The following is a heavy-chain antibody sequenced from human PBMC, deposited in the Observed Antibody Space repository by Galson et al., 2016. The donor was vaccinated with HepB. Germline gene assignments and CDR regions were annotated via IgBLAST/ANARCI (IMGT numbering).Heavy chain of an antibody. J-gene: IGHJ6*02. Sequence: SVKVSCKASGYTFSNYDINWVRQAPGQGPEWMAWMNPKSGNTGYAQSFKARVTMTRDTSISTAYMELYSLTSEDTAVYFCARGGTLPKTNLYGMDAWGQGTTVTVSS. CDR3: ARGGTLPKTNLYGMDA. D-gene: IGHD2-8*01. CDR1: GYTFSNYD. V-gene: IGHV1-8*01. CDR2: MNPKSGNT.